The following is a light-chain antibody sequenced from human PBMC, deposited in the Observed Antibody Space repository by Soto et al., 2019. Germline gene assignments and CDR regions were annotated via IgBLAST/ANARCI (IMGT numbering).Light chain of an antibody. Sequence: EIVLTQSPRTLSLSPGERATLSCRASQSVSGTYLAWYQQRPGQAPRLLIYDASNRATGIPDRFSGSGSGTDFTLTISRLEPEDVAVYYGQQYGTSPPYTFGQGTKLEIK. CDR1: QSVSGTY. CDR2: DAS. J-gene: IGKJ2*01. V-gene: IGKV3-20*01. CDR3: QQYGTSPPYT.